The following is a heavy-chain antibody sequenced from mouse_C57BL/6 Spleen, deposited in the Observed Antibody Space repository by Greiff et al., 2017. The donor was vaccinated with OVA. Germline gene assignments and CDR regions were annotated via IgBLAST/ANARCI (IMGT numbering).Heavy chain of an antibody. CDR2: INPNNGGT. D-gene: IGHD2-2*01. CDR3: AREVTTLFDY. V-gene: IGHV1-26*01. Sequence: VQLQQSGPELVKPGASVKISCKASGYTFTDYYMNWVKQSHGKSLEWIGDINPNNGGTSYNQKFKGKATLTVDKSSSTAYMELRSLTSEDSAVYYCAREVTTLFDYWGQGTTLTVSS. CDR1: GYTFTDYY. J-gene: IGHJ2*01.